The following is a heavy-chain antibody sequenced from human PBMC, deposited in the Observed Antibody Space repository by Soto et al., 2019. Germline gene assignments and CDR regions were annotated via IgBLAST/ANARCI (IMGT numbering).Heavy chain of an antibody. Sequence: PVGSLRLSCAASGFTFRGYGMHWVRQAPGRGLGWVALISYDGSIKYYADSVRGRFTISRDNSKNTLYLQMNSLRAEDTAVYYCANSEYSRYKNIDVWGQGTTVTVSS. CDR3: ANSEYSRYKNIDV. J-gene: IGHJ6*02. D-gene: IGHD5-18*01. CDR1: GFTFRGYG. CDR2: ISYDGSIK. V-gene: IGHV3-30*18.